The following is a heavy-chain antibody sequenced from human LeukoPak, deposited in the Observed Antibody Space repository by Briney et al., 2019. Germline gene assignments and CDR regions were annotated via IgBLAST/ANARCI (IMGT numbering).Heavy chain of an antibody. Sequence: GGSLRLSCAASGFTFSSYWMSWVRQAPGKGLEWVANIKQDGSEKYYVDSVKGRFTISRDNARNTLYLQMISLSAEDAALYYCAKGSSSSCYSPSDYWGQGALATVSP. CDR3: AKGSSSSCYSPSDY. V-gene: IGHV3-7*03. D-gene: IGHD2-2*02. CDR1: GFTFSSYW. CDR2: IKQDGSEK. J-gene: IGHJ4*02.